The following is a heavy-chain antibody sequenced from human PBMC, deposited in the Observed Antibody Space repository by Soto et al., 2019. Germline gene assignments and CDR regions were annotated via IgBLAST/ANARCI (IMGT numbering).Heavy chain of an antibody. CDR1: GGTFSSYA. CDR3: ARSQGSSTSLEIYYYYYYGMDV. CDR2: IIPISETT. J-gene: IGHJ6*02. D-gene: IGHD2-2*01. Sequence: QVQLVQSGAEVKKPGSSVKVSCKASGGTFSSYAISWVRQAPGHGLEWMGGIIPISETTNYAQKFQGRVTITAGESKSTAYMELSSLRSEDTAVYYCARSQGSSTSLEIYYYYYYGMDVWGQGTKVTVSS. V-gene: IGHV1-69*01.